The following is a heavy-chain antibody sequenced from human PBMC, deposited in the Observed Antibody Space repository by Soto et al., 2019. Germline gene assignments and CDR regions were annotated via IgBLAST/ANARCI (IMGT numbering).Heavy chain of an antibody. CDR1: GGSFSGYY. D-gene: IGHD6-13*01. CDR2: INHSGST. V-gene: IGHV4-34*01. CDR3: ARGGGQQLVPVAVAGGIDY. Sequence: PSETLSLTCAVYGGSFSGYYWSWIRQPPGKGLEWIGEINHSGSTNYNPSLKSRVTISVDTSKNQFSLKLSSVTAADTAVYYCARGGGQQLVPVAVAGGIDYWGQGTLVTVSS. J-gene: IGHJ4*02.